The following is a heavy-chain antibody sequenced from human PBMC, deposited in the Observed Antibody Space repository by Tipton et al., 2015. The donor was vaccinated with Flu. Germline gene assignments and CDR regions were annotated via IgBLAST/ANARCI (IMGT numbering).Heavy chain of an antibody. CDR3: ARGGLTYYYDSSGSPAPYYFDY. CDR2: IYISGSA. V-gene: IGHV4-61*02. D-gene: IGHD3-22*01. CDR1: SASISSGTYY. J-gene: IGHJ4*02. Sequence: TLSLTCTVSSASISSGTYYWSWIRQPAGNGLEWIGRIYISGSANYNPSLRSRVTISVDTSKNQFSLNLNSVTAADTAVYFCARGGLTYYYDSSGSPAPYYFDYWGQGILVTVSS.